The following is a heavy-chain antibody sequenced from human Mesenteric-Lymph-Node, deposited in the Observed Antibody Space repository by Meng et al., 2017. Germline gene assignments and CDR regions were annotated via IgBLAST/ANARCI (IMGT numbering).Heavy chain of an antibody. J-gene: IGHJ1*01. CDR2: INHSGST. CDR1: GRSFSGYY. D-gene: IGHD3-22*01. V-gene: IGHV4-34*01. Sequence: SQTLSLTCAVYGRSFSGYYWSWIRQPPGKGLEWIGEINHSGSTNYNPSLKSRVTISVDTSKNQFSLKLSSVTAADTAVYYCAREDYYDSSGYYVPEYFQHWGQGTLVTVSS. CDR3: AREDYYDSSGYYVPEYFQH.